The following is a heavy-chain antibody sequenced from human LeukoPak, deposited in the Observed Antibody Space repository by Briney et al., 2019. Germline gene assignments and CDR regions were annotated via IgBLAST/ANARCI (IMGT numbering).Heavy chain of an antibody. CDR2: IIPIFGTA. J-gene: IGHJ4*02. D-gene: IGHD1-26*01. CDR3: ARSGGVGATAAPFDY. Sequence: ASVKVFCKASGGTFSSYAISWVRQAPGQGLEWMGGIIPIFGTANYAQKFQGRVTITADESTSTAYMELSSLRSEDTAVYYCARSGGVGATAAPFDYWGQGTLVTVSS. CDR1: GGTFSSYA. V-gene: IGHV1-69*13.